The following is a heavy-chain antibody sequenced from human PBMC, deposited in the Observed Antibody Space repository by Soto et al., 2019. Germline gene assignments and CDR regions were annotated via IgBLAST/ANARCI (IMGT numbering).Heavy chain of an antibody. J-gene: IGHJ5*02. V-gene: IGHV3-30*18. D-gene: IGHD3-10*01. CDR3: AKDWRAPGELFANLFHP. CDR2: MSYAGSHE. CDR1: GFTFSTYG. Sequence: QVQLVESGGGVVQPGRSLRLSCAASGFTFSTYGMHWVRQAPGKGLEWVAVMSYAGSHEFYADSVKGRFSISRDNSRNTLYLQINSRRPEDTAVYFCAKDWRAPGELFANLFHPWGQGTMVTVSS.